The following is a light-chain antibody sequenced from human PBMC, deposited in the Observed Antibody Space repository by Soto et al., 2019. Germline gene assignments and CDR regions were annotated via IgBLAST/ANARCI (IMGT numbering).Light chain of an antibody. CDR2: GAS. Sequence: EIVLTQSPGTLSLSPGERATLSCRASQSVSSSYLAWYQQKPGQAPRLLISGASSRATGIPDRFSGSGSGTDFTLTVSRLEPEYFAVYYCQQYSRSPRTFGQGTK. CDR3: QQYSRSPRT. J-gene: IGKJ1*01. CDR1: QSVSSSY. V-gene: IGKV3-20*01.